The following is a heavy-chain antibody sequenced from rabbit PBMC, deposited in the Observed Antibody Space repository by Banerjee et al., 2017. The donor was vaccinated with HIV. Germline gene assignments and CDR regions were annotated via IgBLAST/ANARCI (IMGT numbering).Heavy chain of an antibody. CDR3: ARDLAGVIGWNFNL. V-gene: IGHV1S45*01. Sequence: QEQLVESGGGLVQPGGTLTLTCKASGFDFSSNAMCWVRQAPGKGLELIACINSNTGNTVYASWAKGPFTISKTSSTTVTLQMTSLTAADTATYFCARDLAGVIGWNFNLWGQGTLVTVS. D-gene: IGHD4-1*01. CDR1: GFDFSSNA. CDR2: INSNTGNT. J-gene: IGHJ4*01.